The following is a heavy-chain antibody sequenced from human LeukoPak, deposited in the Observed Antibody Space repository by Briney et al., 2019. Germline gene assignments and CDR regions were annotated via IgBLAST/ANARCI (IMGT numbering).Heavy chain of an antibody. CDR1: GGSISSGNYY. J-gene: IGHJ5*02. V-gene: IGHV4-30-4*01. CDR2: IYHSGST. Sequence: SETLSLTCTVSGGSISSGNYYWSWIRRPPGKGLEWIGYIYHSGSTYYNPSLQSRVTISVDTSKNQFSLKVTSVTAADTAVYYCARSSQNCFDPWGQGTLVTVSS. CDR3: ARSSQNCFDP. D-gene: IGHD6-13*01.